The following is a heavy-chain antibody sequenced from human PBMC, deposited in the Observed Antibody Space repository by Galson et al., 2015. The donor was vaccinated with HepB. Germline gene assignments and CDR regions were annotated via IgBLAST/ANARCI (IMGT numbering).Heavy chain of an antibody. V-gene: IGHV3-53*01. Sequence: SLRLSCAASGFTVSSNYMSWVRQAPGKGLEWVSVIYSGGNTYYTDSVKGRFTNSRDNSKNTLYLQMNSLRAEDTAVYYCASEGARGDYGDYLRYWGQGTLVTVSS. CDR3: ASEGARGDYGDYLRY. J-gene: IGHJ4*02. CDR1: GFTVSSNY. CDR2: IYSGGNT. D-gene: IGHD4-17*01.